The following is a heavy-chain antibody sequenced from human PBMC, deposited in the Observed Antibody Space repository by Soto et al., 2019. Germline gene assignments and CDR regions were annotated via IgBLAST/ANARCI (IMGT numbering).Heavy chain of an antibody. CDR1: GYTFTSYY. Sequence: GASVKVSCKASGYTFTSYYMHWVRQAPGQGLEWMGIINPSGGSTSYAQKFQGRVTMTRDTSTSTVYMELSSLRSEDTAVYYCARVKRRGYSYGQRGGMDVWGRGTTVTVS. V-gene: IGHV1-46*01. CDR2: INPSGGST. CDR3: ARVKRRGYSYGQRGGMDV. D-gene: IGHD5-18*01. J-gene: IGHJ6*02.